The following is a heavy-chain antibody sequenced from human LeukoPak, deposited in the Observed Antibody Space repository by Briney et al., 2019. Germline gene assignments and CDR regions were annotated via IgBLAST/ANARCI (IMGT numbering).Heavy chain of an antibody. Sequence: GGSLRLSCAASGFTFSSYSMNWVRQAPGKGLEWVSSISSSSSYIYYADSVKGRFTISRDNAKNSLYLQMNSLRAEDTAVYYCARDIVVVPAALTAGFDYWGQGTLVTVSS. V-gene: IGHV3-21*01. CDR2: ISSSSSYI. J-gene: IGHJ4*02. CDR3: ARDIVVVPAALTAGFDY. D-gene: IGHD2-2*01. CDR1: GFTFSSYS.